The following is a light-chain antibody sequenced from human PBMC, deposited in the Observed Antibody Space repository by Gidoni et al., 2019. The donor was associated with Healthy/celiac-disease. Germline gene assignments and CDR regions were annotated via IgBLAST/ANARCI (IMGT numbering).Light chain of an antibody. Sequence: ELVMPQSPATLSVSPGERATLSCSASQSVSSNLAWYQQKPGQAPRLLIYGASTRATGIPARFSGSGSGTEFTLTISSLQSEDFAVYYCQQYNNWPPGFGGGTKVEIK. CDR3: QQYNNWPPG. CDR2: GAS. V-gene: IGKV3-15*01. J-gene: IGKJ4*01. CDR1: QSVSSN.